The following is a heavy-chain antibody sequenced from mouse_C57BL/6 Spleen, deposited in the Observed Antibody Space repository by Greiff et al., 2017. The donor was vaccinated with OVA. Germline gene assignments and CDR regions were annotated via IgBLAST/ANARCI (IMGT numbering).Heavy chain of an antibody. D-gene: IGHD2-5*01. J-gene: IGHJ2*01. CDR2: IDPSDSET. V-gene: IGHV1-52*01. CDR3: ARSWGSNYVGFDY. CDR1: GYTFTSYW. Sequence: VQLQQPGAELVRPGSSVKLSCKASGYTFTSYWMHWVKQRPIQGLEWIGNIDPSDSETHYNQKFKDKATLTVDKSSSTAYMQLSSLTSEDSAVYYCARSWGSNYVGFDYWGQGTTLTVSS.